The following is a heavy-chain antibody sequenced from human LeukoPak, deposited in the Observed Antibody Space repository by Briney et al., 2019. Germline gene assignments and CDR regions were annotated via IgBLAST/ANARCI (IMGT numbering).Heavy chain of an antibody. D-gene: IGHD1-26*01. CDR1: GFIVSSNY. J-gene: IGHJ4*02. CDR3: ARRSGEGYFDC. CDR2: IYSGGDT. Sequence: GGSLRLSCAASGFIVSSNYMTWVRQAPGKGLEWLSVIYSGGDTYYADSVKGRFTISRDNSKNTLYLQMNSLRAEDTAVYYCARRSGEGYFDCWGQGTLVTVSS. V-gene: IGHV3-66*01.